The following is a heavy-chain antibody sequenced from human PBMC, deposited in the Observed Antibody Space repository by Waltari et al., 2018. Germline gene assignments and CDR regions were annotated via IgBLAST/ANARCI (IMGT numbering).Heavy chain of an antibody. J-gene: IGHJ6*02. CDR2: MNPNRGNT. CDR3: ARAETGTPDYYYYGMDV. V-gene: IGHV1-8*01. CDR1: GYTFTSYD. Sequence: QVQLVQSGAEVKKPGASVKVSCKASGYTFTSYDINWVRQATGQGLEWMGWMNPNRGNTGYAQKFQGRVTMTRNTSRSTAYMELSSLRSEDTAVYYCARAETGTPDYYYYGMDVWGQGTTVTVSS. D-gene: IGHD1-1*01.